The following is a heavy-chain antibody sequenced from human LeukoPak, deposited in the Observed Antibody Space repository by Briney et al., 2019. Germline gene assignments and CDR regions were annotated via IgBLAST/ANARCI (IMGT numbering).Heavy chain of an antibody. CDR1: GFTFSSYD. V-gene: IGHV3-23*01. Sequence: PGGSLRLSCAASGFTFSSYDMSWVRQAPGKGLEWVSAISGSGGSTHYADSVKGRFTISRDNSKNTLYLQMNSLRAEDTAVYYCARRSGIAVAGAFDYWGQGTLVTVSS. CDR2: ISGSGGST. CDR3: ARRSGIAVAGAFDY. J-gene: IGHJ4*02. D-gene: IGHD6-19*01.